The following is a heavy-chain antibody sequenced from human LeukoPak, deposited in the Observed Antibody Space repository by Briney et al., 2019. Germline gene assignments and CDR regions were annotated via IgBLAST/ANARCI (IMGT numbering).Heavy chain of an antibody. V-gene: IGHV4-39*07. CDR1: GGSISSSSYY. CDR2: INHSGST. Sequence: SETLSLTCTVSGGSISSSSYYWSWIRQPPGKGLEWIGEINHSGSTNYNPSLKSRVTISVDTSKNQFSLKLSSVTAADTAVYYCARLPSSSRGSGSYYPYYYYYMDVWGKGTTVTISS. CDR3: ARLPSSSRGSGSYYPYYYYYMDV. D-gene: IGHD3-10*01. J-gene: IGHJ6*03.